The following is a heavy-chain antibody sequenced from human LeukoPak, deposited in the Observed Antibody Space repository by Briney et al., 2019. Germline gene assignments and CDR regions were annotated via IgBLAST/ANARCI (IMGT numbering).Heavy chain of an antibody. D-gene: IGHD1-7*01. CDR1: GGSFSGYY. V-gene: IGHV4-34*01. CDR2: INHSGST. J-gene: IGHJ5*02. Sequence: PSETLSLTCAVYGGSFSGYYWSWIRQPPGKGLEWIGEINHSGSTNYNPPLKSRVTISVNTSKNQFSLKLSSVTGADTAVYYWARVSQSLDTGTTAWDWFHPWGQGALVTVSS. CDR3: ARVSQSLDTGTTAWDWFHP.